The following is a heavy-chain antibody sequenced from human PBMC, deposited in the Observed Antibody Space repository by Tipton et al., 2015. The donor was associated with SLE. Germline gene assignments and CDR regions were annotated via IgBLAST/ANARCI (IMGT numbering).Heavy chain of an antibody. J-gene: IGHJ3*02. V-gene: IGHV4-59*01. Sequence: TLSLTCTVSGGSISSYYWSWIRQPPGKGLEWIGEIYHSGSTYYNPSLKSRVTISVDTSKNQFSLKLSSVTAADTAVYYCARGDSSWYYSQAFDIWGQGTMVTVSS. CDR3: ARGDSSWYYSQAFDI. D-gene: IGHD6-13*01. CDR2: IYHSGST. CDR1: GGSISSYY.